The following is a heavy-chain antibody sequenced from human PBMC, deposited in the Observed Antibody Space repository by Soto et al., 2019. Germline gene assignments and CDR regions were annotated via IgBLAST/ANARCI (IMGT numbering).Heavy chain of an antibody. D-gene: IGHD3-16*02. V-gene: IGHV1-8*01. CDR1: GYTFTSYD. CDR2: MNPNSGNT. CDR3: ARDYNYDYVWGSYRFYYYGMDV. J-gene: IGHJ6*02. Sequence: ASVKVSCKASGYTFTSYDINWVRQATGQGLEWMGWMNPNSGNTGYAQKFQGRVTMTRNTPISTAYMELSSLRSEDTAVYYCARDYNYDYVWGSYRFYYYGMDVWGQGTTVTVSS.